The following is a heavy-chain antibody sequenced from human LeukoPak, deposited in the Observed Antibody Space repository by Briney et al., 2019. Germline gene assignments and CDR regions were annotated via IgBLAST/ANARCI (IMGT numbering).Heavy chain of an antibody. V-gene: IGHV4-59*01. CDR2: IYYSGST. CDR1: GGSISSYY. D-gene: IGHD6-13*01. Sequence: SSETLSLTCTVSGGSISSYYWSWIRQPPGKGLEWIGYIYYSGSTNYSPSLKSRLTISVDTSKNQFSLKLSSVTAADTAVYYCARTYGSSGLGYFDLWGRGTLVTVSS. J-gene: IGHJ2*01. CDR3: ARTYGSSGLGYFDL.